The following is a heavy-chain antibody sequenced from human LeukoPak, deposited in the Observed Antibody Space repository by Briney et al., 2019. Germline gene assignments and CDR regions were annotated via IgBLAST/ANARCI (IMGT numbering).Heavy chain of an antibody. V-gene: IGHV1-69*06. CDR3: ARDPLGSSSNWFDP. CDR2: IIPIFGTA. J-gene: IGHJ5*02. Sequence: ASVKVSCKASGGTFSSYAISWVRQAPGQGLEWMGGIIPIFGTANYAQKFQGRVTITADKSTSTAYMELSSLRSEDTAVYCCARDPLGSSSNWFDPWGQGTLVTVSS. CDR1: GGTFSSYA. D-gene: IGHD7-27*01.